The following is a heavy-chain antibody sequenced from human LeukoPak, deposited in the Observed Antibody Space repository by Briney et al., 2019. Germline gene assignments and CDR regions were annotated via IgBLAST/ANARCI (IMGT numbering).Heavy chain of an antibody. D-gene: IGHD3-3*01. V-gene: IGHV5-51*01. CDR3: ARTTYYNFWSGSYFDY. Sequence: KDGESLKISFKGSGYSFTSYWIGWVRPMPGKGRAWMGIVYPGDSDTRYSPSFQGQVTISADKSISTAYLQWSSLNASDTAMYYCARTTYYNFWSGSYFDYWGQRTLVTVSS. CDR1: GYSFTSYW. CDR2: VYPGDSDT. J-gene: IGHJ4*02.